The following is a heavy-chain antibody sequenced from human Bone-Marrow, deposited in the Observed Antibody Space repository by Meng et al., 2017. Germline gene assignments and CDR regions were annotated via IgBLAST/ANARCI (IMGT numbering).Heavy chain of an antibody. CDR2: IYQSGST. D-gene: IGHD2-21*02. V-gene: IGHV4-38-2*01. CDR3: AGGAVVTLILYHAMDV. Sequence: SQTLSLTCAVSGYSITGSYNWGWIRQSPGKGLEWIGSIYQSGSTYYNPSLKSRVTMSADTSKNQFSLKLTSVTAADTAVYYCAGGAVVTLILYHAMDVWGQGTTVTVSS. J-gene: IGHJ6*02. CDR1: GYSITGSYN.